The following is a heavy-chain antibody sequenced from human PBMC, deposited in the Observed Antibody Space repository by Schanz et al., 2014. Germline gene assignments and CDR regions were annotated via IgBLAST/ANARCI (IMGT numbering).Heavy chain of an antibody. J-gene: IGHJ4*02. V-gene: IGHV3-23*04. CDR1: GFNFNTYA. CDR3: AMGGYQLHH. Sequence: EVQLVESGGGLVQPGGSLRLSCAASGFNFNTYAMSWVRQAPGKGLEWVSGLTEGGGGTYYTDAVKGRFTISRDSSKNTLYLQMNSLRVEDTAVYYCAMGGYQLHHWGQGTLVTVSS. D-gene: IGHD1-7*01. CDR2: LTEGGGGT.